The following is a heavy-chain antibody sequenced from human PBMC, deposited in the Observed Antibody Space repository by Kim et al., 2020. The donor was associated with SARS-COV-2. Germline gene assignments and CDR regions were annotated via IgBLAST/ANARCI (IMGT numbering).Heavy chain of an antibody. D-gene: IGHD6-13*01. J-gene: IGHJ4*02. CDR3: ARIAAAQKGDY. Sequence: TYYNPPLKRRVTISVDTSKNHYSLKLSSVTAADTAVYYCARIAAAQKGDYWGQGTLVTVSS. CDR2: T. V-gene: IGHV4-39*07.